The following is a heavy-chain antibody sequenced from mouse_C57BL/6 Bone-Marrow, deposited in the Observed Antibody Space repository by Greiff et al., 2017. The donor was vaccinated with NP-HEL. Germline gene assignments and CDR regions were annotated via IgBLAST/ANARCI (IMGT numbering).Heavy chain of an antibody. Sequence: QVQLKQSGAELARPGASVKMSCKASGYTFTSYTMHWVKQRPGQGLEWIGYINPSSGYTKYNQKFKDKATLTADKSSSTAYMQLSSLTSEDSAVYYCARTHYYGSSYGYFDVWGTGTTVTVSS. J-gene: IGHJ1*03. CDR3: ARTHYYGSSYGYFDV. V-gene: IGHV1-4*01. CDR1: GYTFTSYT. CDR2: INPSSGYT. D-gene: IGHD1-1*01.